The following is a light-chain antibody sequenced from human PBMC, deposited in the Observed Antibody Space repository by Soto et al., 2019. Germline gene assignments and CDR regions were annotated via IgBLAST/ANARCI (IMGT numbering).Light chain of an antibody. J-gene: IGLJ3*02. CDR2: SSY. CDR1: NSNIGTKT. V-gene: IGLV1-44*01. Sequence: QAVVTQPPSASGTPGQRVTISCSGSNSNIGTKTVIWYQQVPGTAPRVLIYSSYQRPSGVPDRFSVSKSGTSASLAISGLQSDDEADYFCASWDDTLNGPVFGGGTKLTVL. CDR3: ASWDDTLNGPV.